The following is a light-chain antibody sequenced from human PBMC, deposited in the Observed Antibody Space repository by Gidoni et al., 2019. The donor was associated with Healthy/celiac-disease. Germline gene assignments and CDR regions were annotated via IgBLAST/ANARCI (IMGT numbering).Light chain of an antibody. Sequence: DIQMTQSPSSLSASVGDRVTITCQASQDISNYLNWYQQKPGKAPKLLIYDASNLETGVPSRFSGSGSGTDFTFTISSLQPEDIATYYCQQYDNLAITFXQXTRLEI. CDR1: QDISNY. J-gene: IGKJ5*01. CDR3: QQYDNLAIT. V-gene: IGKV1-33*01. CDR2: DAS.